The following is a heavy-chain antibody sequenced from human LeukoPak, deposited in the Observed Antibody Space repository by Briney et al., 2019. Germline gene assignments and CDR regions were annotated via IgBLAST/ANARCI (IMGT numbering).Heavy chain of an antibody. CDR1: GGTFSSYA. V-gene: IGHV1-69*13. D-gene: IGHD2-15*01. J-gene: IGHJ4*02. Sequence: ASVKVSCKASGGTFSSYAISWVRQAPGQGLEWMGGIIPIFGTANYAQKFQGRVTITADESTSTAYMELSSLRSEDTAVYYCAREGRYCSGGSCYRARLDYWGKGTLVTVSS. CDR2: IIPIFGTA. CDR3: AREGRYCSGGSCYRARLDY.